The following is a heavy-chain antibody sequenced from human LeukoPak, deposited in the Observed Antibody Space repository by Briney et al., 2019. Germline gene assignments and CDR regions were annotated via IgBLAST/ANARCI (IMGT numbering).Heavy chain of an antibody. CDR3: AREHMGNAHYYYSSYLDV. V-gene: IGHV4-59*11. D-gene: IGHD2-8*01. J-gene: IGHJ6*03. CDR2: IYYSGST. Sequence: SETLSLTCTVSGGSISSHYWSWIRQPPGKGLEWIWYIYYSGSTNYNPSLKSRVTISVDTSKNQFSLKLSSVTAADTAVYYCAREHMGNAHYYYSSYLDVWGKGTRSPSP. CDR1: GGSISSHY.